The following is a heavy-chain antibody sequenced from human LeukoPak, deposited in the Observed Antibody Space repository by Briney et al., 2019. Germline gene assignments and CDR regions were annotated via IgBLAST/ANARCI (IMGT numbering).Heavy chain of an antibody. CDR2: IIPILGTA. V-gene: IGHV1-69*05. Sequence: SVKVSCKASGGTFSTYAISWVRQAPGQGLEWMGGIIPILGTANYAQKFQGRVTITTDESASTAYMELSGLRSEDTALYYCARVSGSYSYTDYFDYWGQGTLVTVSS. J-gene: IGHJ4*02. CDR3: ARVSGSYSYTDYFDY. CDR1: GGTFSTYA. D-gene: IGHD1-26*01.